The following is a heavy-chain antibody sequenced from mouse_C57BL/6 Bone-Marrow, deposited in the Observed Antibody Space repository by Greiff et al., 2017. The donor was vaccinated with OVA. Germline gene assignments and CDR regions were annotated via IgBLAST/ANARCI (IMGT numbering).Heavy chain of an antibody. CDR3: ARGGDPDRDY. CDR1: GYTFTDYY. V-gene: IGHV1-19*01. CDR2: INPYNGGT. J-gene: IGHJ2*01. Sequence: EVQLVESGPVLVKPGASVKMSCKASGYTFTDYYMNWVKQSHGKSLEWIGVINPYNGGTSYNQKFKGKATLTVDKSSSTAYMELNSLTSEDSAVYYCARGGDPDRDYWGQGTTLTVSS. D-gene: IGHD3-2*01.